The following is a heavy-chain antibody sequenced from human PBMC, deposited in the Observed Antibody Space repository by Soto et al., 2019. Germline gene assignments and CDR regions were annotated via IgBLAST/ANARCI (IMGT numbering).Heavy chain of an antibody. V-gene: IGHV4-31*03. J-gene: IGHJ5*02. CDR1: GGSISSGGYY. Sequence: TWETLSLTCTVSGGSISSGGYYWSWIRQHPGKGLEWIGYIYYSGTTYYNPSLKSRVTISVDTSKNQFSLKLSSVSAADTALYYCARCSLVVVPAPGFDPWGRGTLVTVSS. D-gene: IGHD2-2*01. CDR3: ARCSLVVVPAPGFDP. CDR2: IYYSGTT.